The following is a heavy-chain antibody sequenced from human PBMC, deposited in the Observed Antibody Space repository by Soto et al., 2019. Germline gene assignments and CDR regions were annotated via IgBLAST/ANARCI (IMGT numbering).Heavy chain of an antibody. D-gene: IGHD5-18*01. CDR2: INPSGGSA. CDR1: GYTFTSYY. CDR3: ARLNTALVSVDP. Sequence: QVQLVQSGAEVKKPGASVKVSCKASGYTFTSYYMHWVRQAPGQGLEWMGIINPSGGSATYTQKFQCRVTITSDTSTSTVYMELSSLRAEDTAIYYCARLNTALVSVDPWGQGTLVTVSS. J-gene: IGHJ5*02. V-gene: IGHV1-46*01.